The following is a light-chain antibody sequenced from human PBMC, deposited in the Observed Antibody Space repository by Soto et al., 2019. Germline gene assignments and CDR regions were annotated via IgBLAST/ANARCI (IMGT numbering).Light chain of an antibody. CDR3: QQYNNWPPWT. CDR1: QRVSNN. Sequence: ILMTQSPATLSVSPGERATLSCRASQRVSNNLAWYQQKPGQAPRLLISDASTRATGIPARFSGSGSGTEFTLTIIGLQSEDCAVYYCQQYNNWPPWTCGQGTKVEIK. J-gene: IGKJ1*01. V-gene: IGKV3-15*01. CDR2: DAS.